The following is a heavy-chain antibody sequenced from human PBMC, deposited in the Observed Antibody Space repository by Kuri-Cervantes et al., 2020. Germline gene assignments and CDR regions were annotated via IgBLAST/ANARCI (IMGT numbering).Heavy chain of an antibody. CDR2: IYHSGTT. D-gene: IGHD2-15*01. Sequence: SETLSLTCAVSGYSITSGDYWGWIRQPPGKGLEWIGSIYHSGTTYYHPSRNSRVTTSVDTSKNQFSLRLSSVTAADTAVYYCARSQRGVGGGQGNWFDSWGQGTLVTVSS. CDR1: GYSITSGDY. CDR3: ARSQRGVGGGQGNWFDS. V-gene: IGHV4-38-2*01. J-gene: IGHJ5*01.